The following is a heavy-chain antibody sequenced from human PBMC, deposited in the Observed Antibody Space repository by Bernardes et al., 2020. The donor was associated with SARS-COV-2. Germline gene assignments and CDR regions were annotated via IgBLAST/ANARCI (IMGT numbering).Heavy chain of an antibody. CDR2: IWYDGSNK. CDR1: GFTFSSYG. Sequence: GGSLRLSCAASGFTFSSYGMHWVRQAPGKGLEWVAVIWYDGSNKYYADSVKGRFTISRDNSKNTLYLQMNSLRAEDTAVYYCARAGGRIAAAGTVSYWFDPWGQGTLVTVSS. D-gene: IGHD6-13*01. J-gene: IGHJ5*02. V-gene: IGHV3-33*01. CDR3: ARAGGRIAAAGTVSYWFDP.